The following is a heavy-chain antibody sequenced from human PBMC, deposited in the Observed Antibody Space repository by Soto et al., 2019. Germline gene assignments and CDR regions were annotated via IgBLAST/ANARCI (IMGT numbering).Heavy chain of an antibody. V-gene: IGHV1-69*06. CDR3: AGRLRGRGSGYMDYYYGMDV. CDR2: IIPIFGTA. Sequence: SVKVSCKASGGTFSSYAISWVRQAPGQGLEWMGGIIPIFGTANYAQKFQGRVTVTADKSTSTAYMELSSLRSEDTAVYYCAGRLRGRGSGYMDYYYGMDVWGQGTTVTVSS. D-gene: IGHD3-3*01. J-gene: IGHJ6*02. CDR1: GGTFSSYA.